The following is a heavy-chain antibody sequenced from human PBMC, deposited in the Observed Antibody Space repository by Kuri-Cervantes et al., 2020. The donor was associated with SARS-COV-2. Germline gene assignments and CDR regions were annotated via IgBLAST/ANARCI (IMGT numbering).Heavy chain of an antibody. J-gene: IGHJ4*02. CDR1: GFTFSSYE. CDR3: ARTSTWSIYFDY. V-gene: IGHV3-48*03. Sequence: GESLKISCAASGFTFSSYEMNWVRQAPGKGLEWVSHISSSDDTIYYTDSVKGRFTISRDNAKNSLYLQMNSLRAEDTAVYYCARTSTWSIYFDYWGQGTLVTVSS. CDR2: ISSSDDTI. D-gene: IGHD2-8*02.